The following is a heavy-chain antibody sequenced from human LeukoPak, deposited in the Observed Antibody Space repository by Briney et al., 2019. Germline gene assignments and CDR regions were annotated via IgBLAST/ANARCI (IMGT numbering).Heavy chain of an antibody. CDR3: ARAAAGTPFYFDY. V-gene: IGHV1-2*04. D-gene: IGHD6-13*01. CDR1: GYTFTGYY. CDR2: INPNSGGT. Sequence: ASVKVSCKASGYTFTGYYMHWVRQAPGQGLEWMGWINPNSGGTNYAQKFQGWVTMTRDTSISTAYMELSRLRSDDTAVYYCARAAAGTPFYFDYWGQGTLVTVSS. J-gene: IGHJ4*02.